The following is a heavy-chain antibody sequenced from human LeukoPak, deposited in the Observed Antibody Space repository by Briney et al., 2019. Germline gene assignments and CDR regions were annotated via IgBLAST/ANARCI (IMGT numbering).Heavy chain of an antibody. CDR1: GSSISSGYY. CDR3: ARGGVLKSVDY. V-gene: IGHV4-38-2*02. Sequence: PSETLSLTCTVSGSSISSGYYWGWIRQPPGKGLEWIGGIYHSGSTKYNPSLKSRVTISVDTSKNQFSLRLSSVTAADTAVYYCARGGVLKSVDYWGQGTLVAVSS. CDR2: IYHSGST. J-gene: IGHJ4*02. D-gene: IGHD3-16*01.